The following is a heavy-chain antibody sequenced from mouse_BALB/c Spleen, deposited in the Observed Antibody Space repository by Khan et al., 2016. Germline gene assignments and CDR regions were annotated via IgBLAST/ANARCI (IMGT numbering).Heavy chain of an antibody. CDR2: INPGSGGT. Sequence: QVQLQQPGAELVRPGTSVKVSCKASGYAFTNYLIEWVKQRPGQGLEWIGVINPGSGGTNYNEKFKGKATLTADKSSSTAYMQLSSLTSDDSAVYCCARGYGWYFDVWGEGTTVTVSS. V-gene: IGHV1-54*01. J-gene: IGHJ1*01. CDR3: ARGYGWYFDV. CDR1: GYAFTNYL. D-gene: IGHD2-14*01.